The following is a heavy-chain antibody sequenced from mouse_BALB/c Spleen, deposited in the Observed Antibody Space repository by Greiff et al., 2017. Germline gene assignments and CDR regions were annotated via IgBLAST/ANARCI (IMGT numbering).Heavy chain of an antibody. J-gene: IGHJ1*01. Sequence: EVQLQQSGGGLVQPGGSLRISCAASGFTFTDYYMSWVSQPPGKALEWVGFIRNKANGYTTEDSASEKGRFTISRDNSQTILYLHTNTLRADDSATYDCARDIWLLGYYWYFDFWGAGTTVTVSS. V-gene: IGHV7-3*02. CDR3: ARDIWLLGYYWYFDF. CDR1: GFTFTDYY. CDR2: IRNKANGYTT. D-gene: IGHD2-3*01.